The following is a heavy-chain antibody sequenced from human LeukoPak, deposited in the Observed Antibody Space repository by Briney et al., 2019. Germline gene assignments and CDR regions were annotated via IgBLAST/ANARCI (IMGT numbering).Heavy chain of an antibody. J-gene: IGHJ6*02. CDR3: AADERFLEAYGMDV. CDR2: IVVGSGNT. V-gene: IGHV1-58*02. CDR1: GFTFTSSA. D-gene: IGHD3-3*01. Sequence: ASVKVSCKASGFTFTSSAMQWVRQARGQRLEWIGWIVVGSGNTNYAQKFQERVTITRDMSTSTAYMELGSLRSEDTAVYYCAADERFLEAYGMDVWGQGTTVTVSS.